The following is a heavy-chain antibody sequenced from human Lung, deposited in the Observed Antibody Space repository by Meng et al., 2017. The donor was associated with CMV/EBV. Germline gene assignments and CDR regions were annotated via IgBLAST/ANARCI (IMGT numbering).Heavy chain of an antibody. Sequence: GGSLRLXCAASGFTFDDYGMSWVRQAPGKGLEWVSGINWNGGSTGYADSVKGRFTISRDNAKNSLYLQMNSLRAEDTALYYCARIYDFWSGSKGSAFDIWGQGTMVTVSS. J-gene: IGHJ3*02. CDR2: INWNGGST. CDR1: GFTFDDYG. D-gene: IGHD3-3*01. V-gene: IGHV3-20*04. CDR3: ARIYDFWSGSKGSAFDI.